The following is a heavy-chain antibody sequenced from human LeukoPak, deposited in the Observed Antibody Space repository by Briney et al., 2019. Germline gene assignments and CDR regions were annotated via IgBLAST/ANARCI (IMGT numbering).Heavy chain of an antibody. D-gene: IGHD3-3*01. J-gene: IGHJ5*01. Sequence: SETLSLTCTVSGGSTNSSSYYWGWIRQPPGKGLGRIGTIYYSGSTYYNPSLQSRVSIFIDTSKNQFYQKVTSVTAADTAVYYCVRGRFLEWLSIRAYNWFDSWGQGALVTVSS. CDR2: IYYSGST. CDR1: GGSTNSSSYY. V-gene: IGHV4-39*07. CDR3: VRGRFLEWLSIRAYNWFDS.